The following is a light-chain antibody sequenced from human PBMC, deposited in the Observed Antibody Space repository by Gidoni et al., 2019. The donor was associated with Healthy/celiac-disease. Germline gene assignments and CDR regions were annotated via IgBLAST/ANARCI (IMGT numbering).Light chain of an antibody. CDR2: DAS. CDR3: QQRSNWPPLYT. J-gene: IGKJ2*01. V-gene: IGKV3-11*01. Sequence: EIVLTQSPATLSLSPGERATLSCRASQSVSSYLAWYQQKPGQAPRLLIYDASNRATGIPARFSGSGSGTDFALTISILEPEDFAVYYCQQRSNWPPLYTFGQXTQLEIK. CDR1: QSVSSY.